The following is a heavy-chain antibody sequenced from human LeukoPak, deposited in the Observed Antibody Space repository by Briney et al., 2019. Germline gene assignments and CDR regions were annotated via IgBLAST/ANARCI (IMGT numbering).Heavy chain of an antibody. D-gene: IGHD2-2*01. V-gene: IGHV3-23*01. J-gene: IGHJ6*03. Sequence: PGGSLRLSCAASGFTFSSYAMSWVRQAPGKGLEWVSAISGSGGSTYYADSVKGRFTISRDNSKNTLYLQMNSLRAEDTAVYYCAKSPEVPPSSTNRHQYYYYYYYMDVWGKGTTVTVSS. CDR1: GFTFSSYA. CDR3: AKSPEVPPSSTNRHQYYYYYYYMDV. CDR2: ISGSGGST.